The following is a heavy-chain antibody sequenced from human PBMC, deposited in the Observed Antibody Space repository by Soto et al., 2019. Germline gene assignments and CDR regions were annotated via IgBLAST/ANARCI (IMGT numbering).Heavy chain of an antibody. CDR1: GYTFTSYG. J-gene: IGHJ5*02. CDR2: ISAYNGNT. Sequence: ASVKVSCKASGYTFTSYGISWVRQAPGQGLEWMGWISAYNGNTNYAQKLQGRVTMTTDTSTSTAYMELRSLRSDDTAGYYCARDSRASIVVVPAAMTLFGDWFDPWGQGTLVTVSS. D-gene: IGHD2-2*01. CDR3: ARDSRASIVVVPAAMTLFGDWFDP. V-gene: IGHV1-18*01.